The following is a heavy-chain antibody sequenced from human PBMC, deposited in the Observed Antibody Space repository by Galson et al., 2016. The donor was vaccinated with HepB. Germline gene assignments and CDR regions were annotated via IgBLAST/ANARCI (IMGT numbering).Heavy chain of an antibody. Sequence: SLRLSCAASGFTFRYYDMPWVRQAPGKGLEWVSVIRYDSSYTDYADSVKGRFTISRDNSKDTVYLQMNSLRAEDTAVYYCARDPGIAVAGVAFDIWGQGTMVTVSS. CDR3: ARDPGIAVAGVAFDI. D-gene: IGHD6-19*01. CDR1: GFTFRYYD. J-gene: IGHJ3*02. CDR2: IRYDSSYT. V-gene: IGHV3-33*01.